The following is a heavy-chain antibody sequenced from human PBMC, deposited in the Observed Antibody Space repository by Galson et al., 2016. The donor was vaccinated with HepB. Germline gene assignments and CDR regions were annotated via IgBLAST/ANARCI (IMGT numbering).Heavy chain of an antibody. D-gene: IGHD3-16*01. Sequence: TLSLTCTVSGASMRTGDYYWTWIRQPPGKGLELIGYIFYSGSPYYNPSLKSRVSISADMSYKQFSLKLSSVSAADTAVYFCARGGRFYFYGMDVWGQGTTVTVSS. CDR2: IFYSGSP. CDR1: GASMRTGDYY. CDR3: ARGGRFYFYGMDV. V-gene: IGHV4-30-4*01. J-gene: IGHJ6*02.